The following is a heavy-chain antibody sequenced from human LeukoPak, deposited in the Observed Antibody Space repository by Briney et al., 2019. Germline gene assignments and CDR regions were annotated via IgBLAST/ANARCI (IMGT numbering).Heavy chain of an antibody. CDR3: ARGLFYGDSDAFDI. CDR2: ISDSGGNT. D-gene: IGHD4-17*01. J-gene: IGHJ3*02. Sequence: GGSLRLSCAASGFTFSSYAMSWVRQAPGKGLEWVSAISDSGGNTYYADSMKGRFTISRDNSKNTLYLQMNSLRAEDTAVYYCARGLFYGDSDAFDIWGQGTMVTVSS. CDR1: GFTFSSYA. V-gene: IGHV3-23*01.